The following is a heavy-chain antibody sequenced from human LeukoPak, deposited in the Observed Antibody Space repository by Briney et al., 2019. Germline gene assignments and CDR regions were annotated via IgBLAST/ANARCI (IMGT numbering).Heavy chain of an antibody. CDR2: IKQDRSEK. D-gene: IGHD4-17*01. Sequence: GGSLRLSCAASGFNFANYWMSWVRQAPGKGLELVANIKQDRSEKYYVDSVKGRFTISRDNAKNSLYLQMNSLRAEDTAVYYCASYLRGRFDYWGQGTLVTVSS. V-gene: IGHV3-7*01. J-gene: IGHJ4*02. CDR3: ASYLRGRFDY. CDR1: GFNFANYW.